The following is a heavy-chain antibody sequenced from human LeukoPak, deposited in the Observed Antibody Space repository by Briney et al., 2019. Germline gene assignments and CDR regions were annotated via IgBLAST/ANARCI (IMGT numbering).Heavy chain of an antibody. CDR2: IKQDGSEK. Sequence: GGSLRLSCAASGFTFSSYWMSWVRQAPGKGLEWVANIKQDGSEKYYVDSVKGRFTISRDNAKNSLYLQMNSLRAEDTAVYYCARGTYDRGAPGTDYFDYWGQGTLVTVSS. J-gene: IGHJ4*02. CDR3: ARGTYDRGAPGTDYFDY. D-gene: IGHD3-9*01. V-gene: IGHV3-7*01. CDR1: GFTFSSYW.